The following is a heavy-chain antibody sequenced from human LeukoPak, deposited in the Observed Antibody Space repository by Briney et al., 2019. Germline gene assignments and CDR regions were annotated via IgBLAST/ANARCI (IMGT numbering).Heavy chain of an antibody. D-gene: IGHD3-3*01. CDR1: GGSISSYY. CDR3: ARGSSEYYDFWSGPSGGMDV. CDR2: IYTSGST. J-gene: IGHJ6*02. Sequence: PSETLSLTCTVSGGSISSYYWSWIRQPAGKGLEWIGRIYTSGSTNYNPSLKSRVTMSVDTSKNQFSLKLSSVTAADTAVYYCARGSSEYYDFWSGPSGGMDVWGQGTTVTVSS. V-gene: IGHV4-4*07.